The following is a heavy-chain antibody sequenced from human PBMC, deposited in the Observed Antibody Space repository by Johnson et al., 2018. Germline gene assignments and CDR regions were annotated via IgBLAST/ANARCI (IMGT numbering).Heavy chain of an antibody. D-gene: IGHD3-16*01. J-gene: IGHJ5*02. CDR2: IEHDGRYK. Sequence: QVQLVQSGGGVVQPGKSLRLSCVGTGFTFSSFGMHWVRQAPGKGLEWVAAIEHDGRYKYYAGSVKGRFNISRDNSKNTVHLQMNSLRAEDTAIYYCVKALRLGENYGWFDAWGQGSLVTVSS. CDR3: VKALRLGENYGWFDA. V-gene: IGHV3-30*18. CDR1: GFTFSSFG.